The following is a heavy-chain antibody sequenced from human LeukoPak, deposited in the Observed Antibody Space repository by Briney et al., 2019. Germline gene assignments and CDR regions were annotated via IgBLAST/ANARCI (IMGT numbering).Heavy chain of an antibody. V-gene: IGHV3-30*04. Sequence: PGGSLRLSCAASGFTFSNYAIHWVRQAPGKGLEWVAVISYDGSNKYYADSVKGRFTISRDNSKNTLYLQMSSLRAEDTAVYYCARDSGFSGAQRGEFWGQGTLVTVSS. D-gene: IGHD2/OR15-2a*01. CDR2: ISYDGSNK. CDR3: ARDSGFSGAQRGEF. CDR1: GFTFSNYA. J-gene: IGHJ4*02.